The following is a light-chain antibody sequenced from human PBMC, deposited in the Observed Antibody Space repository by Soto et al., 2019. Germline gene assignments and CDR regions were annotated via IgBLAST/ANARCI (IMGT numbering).Light chain of an antibody. CDR2: DAS. CDR3: QQRSNWPET. V-gene: IGKV3-11*01. Sequence: EIVLTQSPATLSLSPGERATLSCRASQSVSSYFAWYQQIPGQAPRLLIYDASNRATGIPARFSGSGSGKDFALPISSLEPEDFAVYYWQQRSNWPETFGQGTKVEIK. CDR1: QSVSSY. J-gene: IGKJ1*01.